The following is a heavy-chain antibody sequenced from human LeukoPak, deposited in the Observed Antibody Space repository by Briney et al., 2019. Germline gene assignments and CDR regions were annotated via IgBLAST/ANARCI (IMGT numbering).Heavy chain of an antibody. CDR1: GGSISSSSYY. J-gene: IGHJ4*02. CDR3: ARLHGYGDYYFDY. Sequence: SETLSLTCTVSGGSISSSSYYWGWIRQPPGKGLKWIGSIYYSGSTYYNPSLKSRVTISVDTSKNQFSLKLSSVTAADTAVYYCARLHGYGDYYFDYWGQGTLVTVSS. D-gene: IGHD4-17*01. V-gene: IGHV4-39*01. CDR2: IYYSGST.